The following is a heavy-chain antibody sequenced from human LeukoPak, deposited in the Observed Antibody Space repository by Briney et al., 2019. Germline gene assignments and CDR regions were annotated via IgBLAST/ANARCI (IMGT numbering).Heavy chain of an antibody. CDR1: GFTFSNFA. Sequence: GGSLRLSCAASGFTFSNFAIRWVRHVPGKRLECVSSIDGSGDKTHYPDSVRGRFTVSRDNSKNTLYLQMNSLRVEDTATYFCAKVQFNWGPIDYWGQGTPVIVSS. CDR3: AKVQFNWGPIDY. D-gene: IGHD7-27*01. J-gene: IGHJ4*02. V-gene: IGHV3-23*01. CDR2: IDGSGDKT.